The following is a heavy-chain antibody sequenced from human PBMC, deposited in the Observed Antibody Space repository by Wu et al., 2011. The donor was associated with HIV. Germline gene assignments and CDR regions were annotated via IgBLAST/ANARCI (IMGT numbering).Heavy chain of an antibody. Sequence: QVQLVQSGAEVKKPGSSVKVSCKASGGTFSSYAISWVRQAPGQGLEWMGGIIPIFGTRNDAQKFQGRITITADKSTSTAYMELSSLTSDDTAVYYCARGNRSTWYVPGQGGYYFGMDVWGPGTTVTVSS. D-gene: IGHD6-13*01. CDR3: ARGNRSTWYVPGQGGYYFGMDV. J-gene: IGHJ6*02. CDR2: IIPIFGTR. V-gene: IGHV1-69*14. CDR1: GGTFSSYA.